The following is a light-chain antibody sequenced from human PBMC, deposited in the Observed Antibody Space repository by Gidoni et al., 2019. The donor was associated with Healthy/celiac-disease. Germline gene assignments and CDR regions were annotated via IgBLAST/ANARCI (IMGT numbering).Light chain of an antibody. CDR3: QQYNNWPLT. J-gene: IGKJ4*01. Sequence: ELVMTQSPATLSVSPGERATLPCRASQGVSSNLAWYQQKPGQAPRLLIYGASTRATGIPARFSGSGSGTEFTLTISSLQSEDFAVYYCQQYNNWPLTFGGGTKVEIK. V-gene: IGKV3-15*01. CDR1: QGVSSN. CDR2: GAS.